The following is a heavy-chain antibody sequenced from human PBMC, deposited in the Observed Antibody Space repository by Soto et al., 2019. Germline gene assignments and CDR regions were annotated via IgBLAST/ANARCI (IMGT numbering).Heavy chain of an antibody. CDR1: GDSVTNGFY. J-gene: IGHJ5*02. CDR2: VYPSGNT. CDR3: VGYTASHNWFDP. V-gene: IGHV4-38-2*02. D-gene: IGHD5-12*01. Sequence: KPSETLSLTCTVSGDSVTNGFYGGWIRQSAGQGLEWLGTVYPSGNTYYNPSVRGRVSMSIDPSKNQFSLSLTSVTAADTARYFCVGYTASHNWFDPWGQGTLVTVSS.